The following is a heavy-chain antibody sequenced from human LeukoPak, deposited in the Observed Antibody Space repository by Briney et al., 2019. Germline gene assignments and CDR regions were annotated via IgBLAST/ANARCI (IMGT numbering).Heavy chain of an antibody. CDR3: AKARNYLDAFDI. CDR1: GFTFNRCG. V-gene: IGHV3-30*18. J-gene: IGHJ3*02. CDR2: ITNDGSRQ. D-gene: IGHD3-10*01. Sequence: GGSLRLSCAASGFTFNRCGMHWVRQAPGKGLEWVAVITNDGSRQYYTDSVKGRFTISRDNSKNTPYLQMNSLRAEDTAVYYCAKARNYLDAFDIWGQGTMVTVSS.